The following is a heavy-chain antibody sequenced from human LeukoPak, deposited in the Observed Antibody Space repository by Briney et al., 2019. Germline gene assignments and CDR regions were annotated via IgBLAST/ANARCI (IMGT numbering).Heavy chain of an antibody. CDR3: ARAHITMVRGVINWFDP. Sequence: ASVKVSCKASGYTFTSYYMHWVRQAPGQGLEWMGIINPSGGSTSYAQKFQGRVTMTRDTSTSTVYMELSSLRSEDTAVYYCARAHITMVRGVINWFDPWGQGTLVTVSS. J-gene: IGHJ5*02. D-gene: IGHD3-10*01. V-gene: IGHV1-46*01. CDR1: GYTFTSYY. CDR2: INPSGGST.